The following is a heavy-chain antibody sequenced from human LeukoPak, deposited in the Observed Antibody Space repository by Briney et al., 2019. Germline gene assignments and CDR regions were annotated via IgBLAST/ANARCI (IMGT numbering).Heavy chain of an antibody. Sequence: PSETLSLTCTVSGGSISSYYWSWIRQPPGKGLEWIGYIYYSGSTNYNPSLKSRVTISVDTSKNQFSLKLSSVTAADTAVYCCARGVENYYYYMDAWGKGTTVTVSS. CDR2: IYYSGST. J-gene: IGHJ6*03. D-gene: IGHD5-24*01. CDR1: GGSISSYY. V-gene: IGHV4-59*01. CDR3: ARGVENYYYYMDA.